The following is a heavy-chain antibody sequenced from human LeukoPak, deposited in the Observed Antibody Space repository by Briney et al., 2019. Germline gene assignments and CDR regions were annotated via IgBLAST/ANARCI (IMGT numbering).Heavy chain of an antibody. D-gene: IGHD3-9*01. CDR3: ARESRGYNILTGYYTQLDY. Sequence: QAGGSLRLSCAASGFTFDDYAMHWVRQAPGKGLEWVSGISWNSGSIGYADSMKGRFSISRDNAENSVSLQMSSLRGEDTAVYYCARESRGYNILTGYYTQLDYWGQGTRVTVSS. CDR2: ISWNSGSI. CDR1: GFTFDDYA. V-gene: IGHV3-9*01. J-gene: IGHJ4*02.